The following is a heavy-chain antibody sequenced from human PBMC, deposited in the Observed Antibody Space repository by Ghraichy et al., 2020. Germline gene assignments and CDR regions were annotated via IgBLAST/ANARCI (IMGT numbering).Heavy chain of an antibody. CDR1: RFNFSNYA. Sequence: GGSLRLSCAASRFNFSNYAMTWVRQAPGKGLGWVSAISGSGGSTYYADSGKGRFTISRDNSKNTLYLQMNSLRAEDTAVYYCAKLFPRIVVVPAAGMDVWGQGTTVTVSS. CDR2: ISGSGGST. D-gene: IGHD2-2*01. V-gene: IGHV3-23*01. CDR3: AKLFPRIVVVPAAGMDV. J-gene: IGHJ6*02.